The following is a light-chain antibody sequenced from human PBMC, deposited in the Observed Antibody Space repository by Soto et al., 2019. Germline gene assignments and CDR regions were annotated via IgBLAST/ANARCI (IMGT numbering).Light chain of an antibody. CDR3: QQYGSSPRT. J-gene: IGKJ1*01. Sequence: EIVSTQSPANLYLSPGERATVSCRASQSVSDYLAWYQQTPGRAPRLLIYDASNRATGIPARFSGSGSGTDFTLIISRLEPEDFAVYYCQQYGSSPRTFGQGTKVDIK. CDR1: QSVSDY. CDR2: DAS. V-gene: IGKV3-20*01.